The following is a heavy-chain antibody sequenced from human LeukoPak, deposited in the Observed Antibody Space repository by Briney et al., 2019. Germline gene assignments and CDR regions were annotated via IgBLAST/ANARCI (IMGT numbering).Heavy chain of an antibody. CDR3: ARDASSGWDY. V-gene: IGHV4-34*01. Sequence: SETLSLTCAVYGGSFSGYYWSWIRQPPGKGLEWIGEINYRGSTNYNPSLKSRVSMSVDTSKKQISLKLSSMTAADTAVYYCARDASSGWDYWGQGTLVTVSS. CDR2: INYRGST. CDR1: GGSFSGYY. D-gene: IGHD6-19*01. J-gene: IGHJ4*02.